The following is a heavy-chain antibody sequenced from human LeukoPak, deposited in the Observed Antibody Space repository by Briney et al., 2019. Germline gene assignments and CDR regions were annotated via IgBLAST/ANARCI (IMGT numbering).Heavy chain of an antibody. CDR1: GGTFSSYG. D-gene: IGHD6-19*01. V-gene: IGHV3-30*02. CDR3: AKEVAVAGTGRWFDP. Sequence: SCKASGGTFSSYGMHWVRQAPGKGLEWVAFIRYDGSNKYYADSVKGRFTISRDNSKNTLYLQMNSLRAEDTAVYYCAKEVAVAGTGRWFDPWGQGTLVTVSS. CDR2: IRYDGSNK. J-gene: IGHJ5*02.